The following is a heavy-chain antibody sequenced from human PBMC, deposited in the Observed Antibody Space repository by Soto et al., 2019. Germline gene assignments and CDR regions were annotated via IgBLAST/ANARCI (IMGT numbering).Heavy chain of an antibody. D-gene: IGHD3-3*01. CDR3: ARSNPYYDFWSGYYRGWYFDY. V-gene: IGHV4-4*07. Sequence: PSETLSLTWTVSGGSISRYYWSWIRQPAGKGLEWIGRIYTSGSTNYNPSLKSRVTMSVDTSKNQFSLKLSSVTAADTAVYYCARSNPYYDFWSGYYRGWYFDYWGQGTLVTVSS. J-gene: IGHJ4*02. CDR2: IYTSGST. CDR1: GGSISRYY.